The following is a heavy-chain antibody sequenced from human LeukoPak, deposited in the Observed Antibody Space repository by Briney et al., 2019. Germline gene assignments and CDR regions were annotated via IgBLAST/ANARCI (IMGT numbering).Heavy chain of an antibody. J-gene: IGHJ4*02. V-gene: IGHV1-2*02. CDR1: GYTFTGHY. D-gene: IGHD6-19*01. CDR2: INPNNGGT. Sequence: ASVKVSCKASGYTFTGHYMHWLRQAPEQGLEWMGWINPNNGGTNYAQKFQGRVTVTRDTSISTAYMELSRLRSDDTAVYYCAREIGKGQWPVFALNYWGQGTLVTVSS. CDR3: AREIGKGQWPVFALNY.